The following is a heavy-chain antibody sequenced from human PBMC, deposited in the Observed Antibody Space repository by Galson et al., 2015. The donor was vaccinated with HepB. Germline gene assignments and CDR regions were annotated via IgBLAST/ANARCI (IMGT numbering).Heavy chain of an antibody. Sequence: QSGAEVKKPGASVKVSCKASGYTFTSYGISWVRQAPGQGLEWMGWISAYNGNTKYVQKLQGRVTMTTDTSTSTAYMELRSLRSDDTAVYYCARANSMITFGGPIVIFDYWGQGTLVTVSS. D-gene: IGHD3-16*02. J-gene: IGHJ4*02. V-gene: IGHV1-18*04. CDR2: ISAYNGNT. CDR1: GYTFTSYG. CDR3: ARANSMITFGGPIVIFDY.